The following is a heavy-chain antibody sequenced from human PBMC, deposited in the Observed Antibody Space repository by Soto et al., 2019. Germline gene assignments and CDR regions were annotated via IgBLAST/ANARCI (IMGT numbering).Heavy chain of an antibody. J-gene: IGHJ4*02. CDR1: GASISSGGYY. D-gene: IGHD5-18*01. Sequence: PSETLSLTCSVSGASISSGGYYWNWIRQHPGKGLEWIGYIYYSGTTYYNSSLKSRVTISVDRSKNQFSLKLSSVTAADTAVYYCARRYGSCFDYWGQGTLVTVSS. CDR2: IYYSGTT. CDR3: ARRYGSCFDY. V-gene: IGHV4-31*03.